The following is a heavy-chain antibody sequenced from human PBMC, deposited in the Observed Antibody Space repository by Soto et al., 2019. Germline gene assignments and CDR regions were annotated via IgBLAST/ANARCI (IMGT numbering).Heavy chain of an antibody. CDR1: GFTFSSYA. V-gene: IGHV3-23*01. Sequence: GGSLRLSCAASGFTFSSYAMSWVRQAPGKGLEWVSAISGSGGSTYYADSVKGRFTISRDNSKNTLYLQMNSLRAEDTAVYYCAKSLEMATIRRDYYYYYGMDVWGQGTTVTVSS. CDR2: ISGSGGST. D-gene: IGHD5-12*01. J-gene: IGHJ6*02. CDR3: AKSLEMATIRRDYYYYYGMDV.